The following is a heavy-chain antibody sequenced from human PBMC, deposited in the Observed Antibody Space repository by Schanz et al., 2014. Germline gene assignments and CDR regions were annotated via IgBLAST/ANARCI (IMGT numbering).Heavy chain of an antibody. D-gene: IGHD1-1*01. CDR3: ARDGIAATTDFEY. CDR1: GFTFSSYG. CDR2: ISSSSSYI. Sequence: EVQLVESGGGLVKPGGSLRLSCAASGFTFSSYGMNWVRQAPGKGLEWVSYISSSSSYIYYADSMKGRFTISRDNAKNSLYLQMNSLRAEDTAVYYCARDGIAATTDFEYWGQGVLVTVSS. V-gene: IGHV3-21*01. J-gene: IGHJ4*02.